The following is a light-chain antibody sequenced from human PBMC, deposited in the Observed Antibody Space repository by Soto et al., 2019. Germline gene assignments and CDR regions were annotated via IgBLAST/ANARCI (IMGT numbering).Light chain of an antibody. J-gene: IGLJ2*01. V-gene: IGLV2-14*01. CDR2: DVS. CDR3: SSYTSSSTYVV. Sequence: QSALTQPASVSGSPGQSITISCTGTSSDVGGYNYVSWYQQHPGKAPKLMIYDVSNRPSGVSNRFSGSKSGSTASLTISGLQAEDEADYYCSSYTSSSTYVVFGGGTQLTVL. CDR1: SSDVGGYNY.